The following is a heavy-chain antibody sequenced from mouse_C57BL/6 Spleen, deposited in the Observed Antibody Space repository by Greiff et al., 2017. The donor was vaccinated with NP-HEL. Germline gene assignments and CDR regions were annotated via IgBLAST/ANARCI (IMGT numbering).Heavy chain of an antibody. CDR1: GFNIKDYY. D-gene: IGHD4-1*01. CDR3: TRVTGGYYFDY. V-gene: IGHV14-1*01. CDR2: IDPEDGDT. J-gene: IGHJ2*01. Sequence: VQLQQSGAELVRPGASVKLSCTASGFNIKDYYMHWVKQRPEQGLEWIGRIDPEDGDTEYALKFQGKATMTADTSSNTAYLQLSSLTSEDTAVYYCTRVTGGYYFDYWGQGTTLTVSS.